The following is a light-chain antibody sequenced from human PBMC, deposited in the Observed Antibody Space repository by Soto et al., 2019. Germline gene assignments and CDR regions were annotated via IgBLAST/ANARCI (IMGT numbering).Light chain of an antibody. Sequence: QSVLTQPPSVSEAPRQRVTISCSGSSSNIGNNAVNWYQQLPGKAPKLLIYYDDLLPSGVSDRFSGSKSGTSASLAISGLQSEDEADYYCAAWDDSLINYVFGTGTKLTVL. CDR2: YDD. J-gene: IGLJ1*01. CDR3: AAWDDSLINYV. V-gene: IGLV1-36*01. CDR1: SSNIGNNA.